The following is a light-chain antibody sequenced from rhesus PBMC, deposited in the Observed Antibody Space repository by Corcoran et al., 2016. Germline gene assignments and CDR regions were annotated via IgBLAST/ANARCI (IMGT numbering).Light chain of an antibody. V-gene: IGKV3-35*01. J-gene: IGKJ2*01. CDR1: QSVSSN. CDR3: QQYRKWPHS. CDR2: DVS. Sequence: EVVLTQSPATLSLSPGERATLSCRASQSVSSNLAWYQQKPGQSPRLLLYDVSTRATGIPDRFSGSGSGADLTLTISSLEPEDIGIYFCQQYRKWPHSFGQGTKVEIK.